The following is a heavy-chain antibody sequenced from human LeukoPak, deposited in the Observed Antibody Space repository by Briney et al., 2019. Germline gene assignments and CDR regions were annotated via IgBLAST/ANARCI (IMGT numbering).Heavy chain of an antibody. CDR3: ARPKTSSIAAGFDY. D-gene: IGHD6-25*01. Sequence: GGSLRLSCAASGFTFNSYSMNWVRQAPGKGLEWVSYISSSSSTIYYADSVKGRFTISRDNAKNSLYLQMNSLRAEDTAVYYCARPKTSSIAAGFDYWGQGTLVTVSS. CDR2: ISSSSSTI. CDR1: GFTFNSYS. J-gene: IGHJ4*02. V-gene: IGHV3-48*01.